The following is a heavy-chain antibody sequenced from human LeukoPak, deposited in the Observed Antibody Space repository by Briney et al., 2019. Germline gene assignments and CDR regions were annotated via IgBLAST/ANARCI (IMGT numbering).Heavy chain of an antibody. D-gene: IGHD6-13*01. CDR1: GFTVSSNY. CDR2: IYSGGST. J-gene: IGHJ4*02. Sequence: GGSLRLSCAASGFTVSSNYMSWVRQAPGKGLEWVSVIYSGGSTYYADSVKGRFTISRDNSKNTLYLQMNSLRAEDTAVHYCASGIAAATSDYWGQGTLVTVSS. V-gene: IGHV3-53*01. CDR3: ASGIAAATSDY.